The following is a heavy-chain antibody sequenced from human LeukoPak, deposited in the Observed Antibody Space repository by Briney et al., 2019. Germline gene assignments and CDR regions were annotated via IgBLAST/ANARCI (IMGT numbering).Heavy chain of an antibody. Sequence: PSETLSLTCTVSGGSISSYYWSWIRQPPGKGLEWIGYIYYSGSTNYNPSLKSRVTISVDTSKNRFSLKLSPVTAADTAVYYCARYVWGSYPTFEDYWGQGTLVTVSS. D-gene: IGHD3-16*02. CDR1: GGSISSYY. V-gene: IGHV4-59*01. CDR2: IYYSGST. CDR3: ARYVWGSYPTFEDY. J-gene: IGHJ4*02.